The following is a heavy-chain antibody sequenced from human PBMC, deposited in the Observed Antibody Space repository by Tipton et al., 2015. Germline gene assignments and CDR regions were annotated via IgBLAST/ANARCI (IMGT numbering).Heavy chain of an antibody. CDR2: MSGSGSTI. CDR3: ARYDGSAAFDF. D-gene: IGHD3-22*01. Sequence: GSLRLSCSASGFPFSTYEMNWVRQSPGKGLEWLAYMSGSGSTIHYAESVKGRFTISRDNGENSLYLHMNSLRVDDAAVNYCARYDGSAAFDFWGQGTLVTVSS. J-gene: IGHJ4*02. CDR1: GFPFSTYE. V-gene: IGHV3-48*03.